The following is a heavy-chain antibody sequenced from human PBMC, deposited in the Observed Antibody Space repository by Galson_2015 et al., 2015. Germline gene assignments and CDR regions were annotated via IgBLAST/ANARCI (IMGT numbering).Heavy chain of an antibody. CDR1: GFTFSNYG. CDR2: ISYDGSNK. D-gene: IGHD3-10*01. V-gene: IGHV3-30*18. CDR3: AKVGGFGERGYY. Sequence: SLRLSCAASGFTFSNYGIHWVRQAPGKGLEWVAVISYDGSNKHYVDSVKGRFTISRDNSKNTLYLQMNRLRAEDTAVYYCAKVGGFGERGYYWGQGTLVTVSS. J-gene: IGHJ4*02.